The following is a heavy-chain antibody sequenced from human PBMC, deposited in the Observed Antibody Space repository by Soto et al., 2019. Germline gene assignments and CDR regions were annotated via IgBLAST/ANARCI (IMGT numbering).Heavy chain of an antibody. CDR3: ARHNYGSGSYYNGPPDAFDI. V-gene: IGHV4-39*01. CDR2: IYYSGST. J-gene: IGHJ3*02. CDR1: GGSISSSSYY. Sequence: PSETLSLTCTVSGGSISSSSYYWGWIRQPPGKGLERIGSIYYSGSTYYNLSLKSRVTISVDTSKNQFSLKLSSVTAADTAVYYCARHNYGSGSYYNGPPDAFDIWGQGTMVTVSS. D-gene: IGHD3-10*01.